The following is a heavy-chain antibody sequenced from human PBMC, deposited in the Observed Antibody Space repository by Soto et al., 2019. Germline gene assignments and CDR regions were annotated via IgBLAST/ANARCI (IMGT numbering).Heavy chain of an antibody. CDR3: VKDGSSGWPYYYGMDV. CDR2: ISYDGSKK. D-gene: IGHD6-19*01. CDR1: GFSVSSNY. Sequence: GGSLRLSCAISGFSVSSNYLSWVRQAPGKGLEWVSVISYDGSKKYFADSVKGRFTISRDNSKNTLYLQMSSLRAEDTAVYYCVKDGSSGWPYYYGMDVWGQGTTVTVSS. J-gene: IGHJ6*02. V-gene: IGHV3-30*18.